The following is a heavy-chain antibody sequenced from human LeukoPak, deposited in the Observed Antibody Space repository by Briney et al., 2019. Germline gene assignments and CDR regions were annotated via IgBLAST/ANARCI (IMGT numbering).Heavy chain of an antibody. J-gene: IGHJ4*02. CDR1: GFTFDDYA. D-gene: IGHD3-10*01. CDR2: ISWNSGSI. Sequence: GGSLRLSCAASGFTFDDYAMHWVRQAPGKGLEWVSGISWNSGSIGYADSVKGRFTISRDNAKNSLYLQMNSLRAEDTALYYCAKDITMVRGVIISGFDYWGQGTLVTVSS. CDR3: AKDITMVRGVIISGFDY. V-gene: IGHV3-9*01.